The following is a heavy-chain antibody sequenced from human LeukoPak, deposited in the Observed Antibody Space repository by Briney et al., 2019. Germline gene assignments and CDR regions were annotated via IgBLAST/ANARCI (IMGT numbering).Heavy chain of an antibody. J-gene: IGHJ5*02. V-gene: IGHV4-59*08. D-gene: IGHD2-2*01. Sequence: SETLSLTCTVSGASISTYNWNWIRQPPGKGLECLGYLFSSGSTNYNPSLKSRVTISVDTSKNQFSLKLSSVTAADTAVYYCARRAVVGSPARADNWFDPWGQGTLVTVSS. CDR3: ARRAVVGSPARADNWFDP. CDR1: GASISTYN. CDR2: LFSSGST.